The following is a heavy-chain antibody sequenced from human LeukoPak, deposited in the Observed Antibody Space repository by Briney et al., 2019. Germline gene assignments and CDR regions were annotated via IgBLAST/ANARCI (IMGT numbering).Heavy chain of an antibody. CDR2: IYTSGST. CDR3: ARPTYYYDSSGYYYSRGSFDAFDI. V-gene: IGHV4-4*07. CDR1: GGSISSYY. J-gene: IGHJ3*02. Sequence: PSETLSLTCTVSGGSISSYYWSWIRQPAGKGLEWIGRIYTSGSTNYNPSLKSRVTMSVDTSKNQFSLKLSSVTAADTAVYYCARPTYYYDSSGYYYSRGSFDAFDIWGQGTMVTVSS. D-gene: IGHD3-22*01.